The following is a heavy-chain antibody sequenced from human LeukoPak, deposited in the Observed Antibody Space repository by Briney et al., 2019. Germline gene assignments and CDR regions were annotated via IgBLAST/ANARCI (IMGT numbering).Heavy chain of an antibody. D-gene: IGHD4-11*01. CDR3: AKDIERGFDYTNSLDY. Sequence: PGKSLRLSCAASGFTFTSYGMHWVCQAPGKGLEWVAVIWSDGTNKYYADSVKGRFAISRDDSKNMVYLQMNSLRVEDTAVYYCAKDIERGFDYTNSLDYWGQGTLVTVSS. CDR1: GFTFTSYG. CDR2: IWSDGTNK. V-gene: IGHV3-33*06. J-gene: IGHJ4*02.